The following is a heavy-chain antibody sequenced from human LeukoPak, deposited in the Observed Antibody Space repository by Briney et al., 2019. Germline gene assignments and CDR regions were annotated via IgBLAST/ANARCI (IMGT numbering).Heavy chain of an antibody. V-gene: IGHV4-39*01. J-gene: IGHJ4*02. Sequence: SETLSLTCTVSGGSIISSSYYWGWIRQPPGKGLEWIGSIYYSGNTYYNPSLKSRVTISIDTSKNQLSVKLSSVTAADTAVYYCARHPSARVFFDYWGQGTLVTVSS. CDR2: IYYSGNT. CDR3: ARHPSARVFFDY. D-gene: IGHD3-3*01. CDR1: GGSIISSSYY.